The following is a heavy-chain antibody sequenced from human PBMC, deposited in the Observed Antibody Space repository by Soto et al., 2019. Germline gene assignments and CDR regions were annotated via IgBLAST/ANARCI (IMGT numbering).Heavy chain of an antibody. CDR1: EFTFANAW. J-gene: IGHJ4*02. V-gene: IGHV3-15*01. CDR3: TSLYYGH. D-gene: IGHD4-17*01. CDR2: IKSKADGGTT. Sequence: PGGSLRLSXAASEFTFANAWISWVRQAPGKGLEWVGRIKSKADGGTTDYAAPVKGRFTISRDESQNTLYLQMNSLKTEDTAVYYCTSLYYGHWGQGTLVTVSS.